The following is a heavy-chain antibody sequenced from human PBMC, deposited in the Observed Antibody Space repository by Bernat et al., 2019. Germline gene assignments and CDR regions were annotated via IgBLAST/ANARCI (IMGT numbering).Heavy chain of an antibody. Sequence: EVQLVESGGGLVKPGGSLRLSCAASGFTFSSYSMNWVRQAPGKGLEWVSSISSSSSYIYYADPVKGRFTISRDNAKNSLYLQMNSLRAEDTAVYYCARYYYDSSGYYYLSTVSYYWGQGTLVTVSS. J-gene: IGHJ4*02. CDR1: GFTFSSYS. CDR2: ISSSSSYI. CDR3: ARYYYDSSGYYYLSTVSYY. D-gene: IGHD3-22*01. V-gene: IGHV3-21*01.